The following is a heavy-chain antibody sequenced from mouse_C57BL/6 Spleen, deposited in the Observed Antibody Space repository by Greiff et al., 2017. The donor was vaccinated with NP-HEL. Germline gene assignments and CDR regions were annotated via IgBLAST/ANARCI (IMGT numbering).Heavy chain of an antibody. CDR1: GYAFSSSW. CDR2: IYPGDGDT. V-gene: IGHV1-82*01. CDR3: ARWISEGCAY. J-gene: IGHJ3*01. Sequence: VQLVESGPELVKPGASVKISCKASGYAFSSSWMNWVKQRPGKGLEWIGRIYPGDGDTNYNGKFKGKATLTADKSSSTAYMQLSSLTSEDSAVYFCARWISEGCAYWGQGTLVTVSA.